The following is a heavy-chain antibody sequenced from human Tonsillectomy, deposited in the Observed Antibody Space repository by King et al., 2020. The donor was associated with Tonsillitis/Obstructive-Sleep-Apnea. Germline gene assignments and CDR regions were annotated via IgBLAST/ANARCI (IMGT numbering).Heavy chain of an antibody. J-gene: IGHJ4*02. CDR2: IYYSGST. V-gene: IGHV4-31*03. D-gene: IGHD6-6*01. CDR3: ARDGHESSSPFSFDY. Sequence: QLQESGPGLVKPSQTLSLTCTVSGGSISSGGYYWSWIRQHPGKGLEWIGYIYYSGSTYYNPSLKSRVTISVDTSKNQFSLKLSSVTAADTAVYYCARDGHESSSPFSFDYWGQGTLVTVSS. CDR1: GGSISSGGYY.